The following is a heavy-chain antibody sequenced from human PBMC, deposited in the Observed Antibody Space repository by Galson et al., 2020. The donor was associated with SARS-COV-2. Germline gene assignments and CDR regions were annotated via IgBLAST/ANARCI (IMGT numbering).Heavy chain of an antibody. CDR3: AKDSPHNHVLLWFGELA. CDR1: GFTFSSYA. D-gene: IGHD3-10*01. Sequence: GGSLRLSCAASGFTFSSYAMSWVRQAPGKGLEWVSAISGSGGSTYYADSVKGRFTISRDNSKNTLYLQMNSRRAEDTAVYYCAKDSPHNHVLLWFGELAWGQGNMVTVSS. V-gene: IGHV3-23*01. J-gene: IGHJ5*02. CDR2: ISGSGGST.